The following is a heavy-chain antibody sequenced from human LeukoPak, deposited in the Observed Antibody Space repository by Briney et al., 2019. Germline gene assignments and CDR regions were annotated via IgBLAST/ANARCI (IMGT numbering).Heavy chain of an antibody. Sequence: SQTLSLTCAISGDSVPSNSAAWNWIRQSPARGLEWLGRTYYRSKWHNDYAPSVKSRITINPDTSKNQFSLQVNSTTPEDTAVYYCVRSRGDLDYWGQGTLVTVSS. J-gene: IGHJ4*02. CDR1: GDSVPSNSAA. V-gene: IGHV6-1*01. D-gene: IGHD3-10*01. CDR2: TYYRSKWHN. CDR3: VRSRGDLDY.